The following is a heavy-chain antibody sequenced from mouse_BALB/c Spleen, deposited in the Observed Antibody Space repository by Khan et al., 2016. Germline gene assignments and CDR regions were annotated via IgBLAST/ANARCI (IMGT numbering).Heavy chain of an antibody. CDR1: GFTFNTYG. CDR2: IRSKSNHYAT. CDR3: VRGDEPYAMDY. Sequence: EVQLVESGGGLVQPKGSLKLSCAAAGFTFNTYGMNWVRQAPGTGLEWVARIRSKSNHYATHYADSVKDRFTISRDDSQTILYLQMNNLKIEDTAMSFCVRGDEPYAMDYWGQGTSVTVSS. J-gene: IGHJ4*01. V-gene: IGHV10-1*02. D-gene: IGHD3-3*01.